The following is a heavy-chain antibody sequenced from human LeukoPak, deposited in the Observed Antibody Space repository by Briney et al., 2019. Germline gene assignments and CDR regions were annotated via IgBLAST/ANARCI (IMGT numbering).Heavy chain of an antibody. Sequence: PGGSLRLSCAASGFTFSSYGMHWVRQAPGKGLEWVAVISYDGSNEYYADSVKGRFTISRDNSKNTLYLQMNSLRAEDTAVYYCAGDRGAAPFDPWGQGTLVTVSS. V-gene: IGHV3-30*03. CDR3: AGDRGAAPFDP. CDR2: ISYDGSNE. CDR1: GFTFSSYG. D-gene: IGHD6-13*01. J-gene: IGHJ5*02.